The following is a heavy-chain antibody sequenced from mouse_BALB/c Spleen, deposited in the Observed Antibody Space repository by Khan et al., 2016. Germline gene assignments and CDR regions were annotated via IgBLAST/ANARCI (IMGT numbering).Heavy chain of an antibody. CDR2: ISDGGSYT. CDR3: ARSTMITAWFAY. CDR1: GFTFSDYY. Sequence: EVELVESGGGLVKPGGSLKLSCAASGFTFSDYYMYWVRQTPEKRLEWVATISDGGSYTYYPDSVKGRFTISRDNAKNNLYLQMISLKSEDTAMYYCARSTMITAWFAYWGQGTLVTVSA. V-gene: IGHV5-4*02. D-gene: IGHD2-4*01. J-gene: IGHJ3*01.